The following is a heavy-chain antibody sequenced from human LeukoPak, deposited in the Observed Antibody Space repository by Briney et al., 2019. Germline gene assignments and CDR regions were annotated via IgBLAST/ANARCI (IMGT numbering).Heavy chain of an antibody. D-gene: IGHD3-3*01. CDR3: ARDPPHYDFWSGYHRPLYYYGMDV. CDR1: GSTFSDYY. V-gene: IGHV3-11*01. Sequence: GGSLRLSCAASGSTFSDYYMSWIRQAPGKGLEWVSYISSSGSTIYYADSVKGRFTISRDNAKNSLYLQMNSLRAEDTAVFYCARDPPHYDFWSGYHRPLYYYGMDVWGQGTTVTVSS. CDR2: ISSSGSTI. J-gene: IGHJ6*02.